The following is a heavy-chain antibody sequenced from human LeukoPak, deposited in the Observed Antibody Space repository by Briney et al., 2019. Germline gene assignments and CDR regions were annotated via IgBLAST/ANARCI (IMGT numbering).Heavy chain of an antibody. CDR2: IKSKTDGGTT. Sequence: GGSLRLSCAASGFTFSNAWMNWVRQAPGKGLEWVGRIKSKTDGGTTDYAAPVKGRFTISRDDSKNTLYLQMNSLKTEDTAVYYCTTDPHYYDSSGYYWGLFDCWGQGTLVTVSS. CDR1: GFTFSNAW. J-gene: IGHJ4*02. V-gene: IGHV3-15*07. CDR3: TTDPHYYDSSGYYWGLFDC. D-gene: IGHD3-22*01.